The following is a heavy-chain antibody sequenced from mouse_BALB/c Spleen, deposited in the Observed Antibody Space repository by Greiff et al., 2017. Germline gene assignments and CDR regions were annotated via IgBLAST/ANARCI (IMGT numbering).Heavy chain of an antibody. Sequence: EVQLVESGPGLVKPSQSLSLTCTVTGYSITSDYAWNWIRQFPGNKLEWMGYISYSGSTSYNPSLKSRISITRDTSKNQFFLQLNSVTTEDTATYYCAREAYYSPYWYFDVWGAGTTVTVSS. J-gene: IGHJ1*01. CDR3: AREAYYSPYWYFDV. CDR1: GYSITSDYA. V-gene: IGHV3-2*02. CDR2: ISYSGST. D-gene: IGHD2-12*01.